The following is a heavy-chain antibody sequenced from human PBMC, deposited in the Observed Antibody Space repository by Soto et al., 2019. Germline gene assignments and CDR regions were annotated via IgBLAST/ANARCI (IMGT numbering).Heavy chain of an antibody. CDR1: GYTFTSYD. Sequence: ASVKVSCKASGYTFTSYDINWVRQATGQGLEWMGWMNPNSGNTNYAQKFKGRVTMTRNTSINTAYMELTRLGPDDTAMYFCAMAGRRSCGDDYYLDYWGQGSPVTVSS. CDR3: AMAGRRSCGDDYYLDY. D-gene: IGHD2-21*02. CDR2: MNPNSGNT. J-gene: IGHJ4*02. V-gene: IGHV1-8*01.